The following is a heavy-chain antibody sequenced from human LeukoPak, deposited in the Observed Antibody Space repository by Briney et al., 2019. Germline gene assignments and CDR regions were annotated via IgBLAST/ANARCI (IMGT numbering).Heavy chain of an antibody. CDR2: ISSNGGST. CDR3: ASSSYYYDSSFDY. V-gene: IGHV3-64*01. Sequence: AGSLRLSCAASGCTFSSYAMHWVRQAPGKGLEYVSAISSNGGSTYYANSVKGRFTISRDNSKNTLYLQMGSLGAEDMAVYYCASSSYYYDSSFDYWGQGTLVTVSS. CDR1: GCTFSSYA. J-gene: IGHJ4*02. D-gene: IGHD3-22*01.